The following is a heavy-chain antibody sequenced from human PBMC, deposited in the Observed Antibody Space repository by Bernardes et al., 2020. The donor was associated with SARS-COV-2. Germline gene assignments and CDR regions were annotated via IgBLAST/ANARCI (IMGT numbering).Heavy chain of an antibody. D-gene: IGHD6-13*01. CDR2: ISAYNGNT. CDR1: GYTFTSYG. V-gene: IGHV1-18*01. J-gene: IGHJ6*02. CDR3: AREDPQLVPNYYYGMDV. Sequence: ASVKVSCKASGYTFTSYGISWVRQAPGQGLEWMGWISAYNGNTNYAQKLQGRVTMTTDTSTSTAYMELRSLRSDDTAVYYCAREDPQLVPNYYYGMDVWGQGTTVTVSS.